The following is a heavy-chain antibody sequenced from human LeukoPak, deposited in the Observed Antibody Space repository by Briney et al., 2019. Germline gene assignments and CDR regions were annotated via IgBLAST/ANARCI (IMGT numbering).Heavy chain of an antibody. CDR1: GGSISSRTYY. Sequence: SETLSLTCTVSGGSISSRTYYWGWIRQPPGKGREWSGSVCCTGRTYDNPSLKRRVTITLDTSKNRFSLKLSSVTAADTAVYSCARVASYYDSTSYISRNWFDPWGQGTLVTVSS. CDR2: VCCTGRT. J-gene: IGHJ5*02. V-gene: IGHV4-39*07. CDR3: ARVASYYDSTSYISRNWFDP. D-gene: IGHD3-22*01.